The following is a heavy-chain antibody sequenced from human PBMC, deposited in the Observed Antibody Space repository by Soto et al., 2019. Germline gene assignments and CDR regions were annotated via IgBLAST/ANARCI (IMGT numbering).Heavy chain of an antibody. CDR3: ARDGDSSGWFYWYFDL. Sequence: QVQLVESGGGVVQPGRSLRLSCAASGFTFSSYAMHWVRQAPGKGLEWVAVISYDGSNKYYADSVKGRFTISRDNSKNTLYLKMNSLRAEDTAVYYCARDGDSSGWFYWYFDLWGRGTLVTVSS. CDR1: GFTFSSYA. J-gene: IGHJ2*01. CDR2: ISYDGSNK. D-gene: IGHD6-19*01. V-gene: IGHV3-30-3*01.